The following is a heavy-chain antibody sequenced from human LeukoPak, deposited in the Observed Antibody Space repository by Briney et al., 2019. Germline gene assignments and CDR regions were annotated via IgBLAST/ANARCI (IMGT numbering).Heavy chain of an antibody. V-gene: IGHV4-4*07. CDR1: GGSISSYY. Sequence: PSETLSLTCTVSGGSISSYYWSWIRQPAGKGLEWIGRIYTSGSTNYNPSLKSRVTISVDTSKNQFSLKLSSVTAADTAVYYCASVRRQLRGNWFDPWGQGTLVTVSS. CDR3: ASVRRQLRGNWFDP. CDR2: IYTSGST. D-gene: IGHD3-10*02. J-gene: IGHJ5*02.